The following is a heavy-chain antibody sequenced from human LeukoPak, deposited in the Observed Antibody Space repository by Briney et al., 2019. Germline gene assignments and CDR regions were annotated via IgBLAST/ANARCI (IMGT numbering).Heavy chain of an antibody. CDR3: AKGSTSWDGYKGGYDP. CDR2: ISESGRT. D-gene: IGHD2-2*01. V-gene: IGHV3-23*01. Sequence: PGGSLRLSCEASGFTFSTHVMNWVRRAPGKGLEWVSVISESGRTYYADSVKGRFTISRDNSKNTLYLQMNSLRVEDTAKYYCAKGSTSWDGYKGGYDPWGQGTQVTV. CDR1: GFTFSTHV. J-gene: IGHJ5*02.